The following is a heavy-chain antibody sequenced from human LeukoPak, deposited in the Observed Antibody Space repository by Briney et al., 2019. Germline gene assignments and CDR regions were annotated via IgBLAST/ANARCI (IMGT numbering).Heavy chain of an antibody. CDR2: IKQDGSEK. J-gene: IGHJ4*02. CDR3: AREEEYAGYY. D-gene: IGHD2-8*01. Sequence: EGSLRLSCAASGFTFSSYSMSWVRQAPGKGLEWVANIKQDGSEKYYVDSVKGRFTIPRDNAKNSLYLQMNSLRAEDTAVYYCAREEEYAGYYWGQGTLVTVSS. V-gene: IGHV3-7*01. CDR1: GFTFSSYS.